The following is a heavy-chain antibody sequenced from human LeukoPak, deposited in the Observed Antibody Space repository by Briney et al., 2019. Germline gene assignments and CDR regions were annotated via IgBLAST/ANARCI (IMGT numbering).Heavy chain of an antibody. D-gene: IGHD3-9*01. V-gene: IGHV5-51*01. CDR3: ARQNYDILTGYYNGAFDI. CDR2: IYPGDSDT. J-gene: IGHJ3*02. CDR1: GYSFTSYW. Sequence: GESLKISCQGSGYSFTSYWIGWVRQMPGKGLEWMGIIYPGDSDTRYSPSFQGQVTISADKSISTAYLQWSSLKASDTAMYYCARQNYDILTGYYNGAFDIWGQGTMVTVSS.